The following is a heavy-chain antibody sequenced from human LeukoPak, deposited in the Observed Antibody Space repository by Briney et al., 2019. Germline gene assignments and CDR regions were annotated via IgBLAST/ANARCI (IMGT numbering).Heavy chain of an antibody. CDR3: ARVKYYYGSGSYSPSYWYFDL. CDR1: GGSISSYY. V-gene: IGHV4-59*01. D-gene: IGHD3-10*01. CDR2: IYYSGSS. J-gene: IGHJ2*01. Sequence: SETLSLTCTVSGGSISSYYWSWIRQTPGKGLEWIGYIYYSGSSNYNPSLKSRVAISVDTSKNQFSLKLSSVTAADTAVYYCARVKYYYGSGSYSPSYWYFDLWGRGTLVTVSS.